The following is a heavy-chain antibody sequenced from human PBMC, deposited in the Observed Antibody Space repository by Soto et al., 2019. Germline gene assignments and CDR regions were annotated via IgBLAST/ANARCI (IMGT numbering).Heavy chain of an antibody. V-gene: IGHV1-46*01. CDR3: ARDTQLVSYYYGMDV. Sequence: WASVKVSCKASGYTFTSYYMHWVRQAPGQGLEWMGIINPSGGSTSYAQKFQGRVTMTRDTSTSTVYMELSSLRSEDTAVYYCARDTQLVSYYYGMDVWGQGTTVTVSS. CDR1: GYTFTSYY. CDR2: INPSGGST. J-gene: IGHJ6*02. D-gene: IGHD6-13*01.